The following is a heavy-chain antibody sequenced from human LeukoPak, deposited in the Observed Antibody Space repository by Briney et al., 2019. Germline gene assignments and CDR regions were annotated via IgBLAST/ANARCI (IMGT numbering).Heavy chain of an antibody. CDR2: INPSGGST. J-gene: IGHJ4*02. CDR3: ARGSRSYSSSFPFDY. D-gene: IGHD6-13*01. Sequence: ASVKVSCKASGYTFTSYYMHWVRQAPGQGLEWMGIINPSGGSTSCAQKFQGRVTMTRDTSTSTVYMELSSLRSEDTAVYYCARGSRSYSSSFPFDYWGQGTLVTVSS. CDR1: GYTFTSYY. V-gene: IGHV1-46*01.